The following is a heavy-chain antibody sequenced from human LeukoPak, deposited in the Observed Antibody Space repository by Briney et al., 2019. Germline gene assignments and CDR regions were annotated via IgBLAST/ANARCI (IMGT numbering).Heavy chain of an antibody. CDR2: ISYSGST. CDR1: GGSISPYY. CDR3: TRDRRDGYNYVDY. D-gene: IGHD5-24*01. V-gene: IGHV4-59*01. Sequence: SETLSLTYSLSGGSISPYYWSWIRQPPRKGLEWIGYISYSGSTNYNPSLKSQVTISVDTSKNQFSLKLNSVTAADTAVYYCTRDRRDGYNYVDYWGQGTLVTVSS. J-gene: IGHJ4*02.